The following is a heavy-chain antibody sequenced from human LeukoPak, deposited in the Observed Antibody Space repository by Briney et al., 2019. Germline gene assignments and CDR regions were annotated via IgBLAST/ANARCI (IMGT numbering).Heavy chain of an antibody. CDR2: ISGSGGDT. CDR3: AKNIIAAAGMMDY. J-gene: IGHJ4*02. D-gene: IGHD6-13*01. V-gene: IGHV3-23*01. CDR1: GFTFSSYA. Sequence: QPGGSLRLSCAASGFTFSSYAMSWVRQAPGKGLEWVSVISGSGGDTYYVDSVKGRFTISRDNSKNTLYLQMNTLRAEDTAVYYCAKNIIAAAGMMDYWGQGTLVTVSS.